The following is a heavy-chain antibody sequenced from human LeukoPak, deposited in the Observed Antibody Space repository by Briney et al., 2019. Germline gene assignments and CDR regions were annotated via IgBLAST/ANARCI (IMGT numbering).Heavy chain of an antibody. CDR2: IYYSGST. V-gene: IGHV4-59*08. J-gene: IGHJ4*02. Sequence: KSSETLSLTCTVSGGSIGSYYWSWIRQPPGTGLEWIGYIYYSGSTNYNPSLKSRVTISVDTSKNQFSLKLSSVTAADTAVYYCARHEPSGGYYFDYWGQGTLVTVSS. CDR3: ARHEPSGGYYFDY. D-gene: IGHD3-3*01. CDR1: GGSIGSYY.